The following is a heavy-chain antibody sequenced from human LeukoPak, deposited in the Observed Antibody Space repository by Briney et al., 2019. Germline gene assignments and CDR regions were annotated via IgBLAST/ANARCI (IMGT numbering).Heavy chain of an antibody. Sequence: PGGSLRLSCAASGFTFSNYGMHWVRQAPGKGLEWVAIISYDGSNKYYADSVKGRFTISRDNAKNSLYLQMNSLRADDTAVYYCARDRGVVGNYDYWGQGTLVTVSS. D-gene: IGHD1-26*01. J-gene: IGHJ4*02. V-gene: IGHV3-30*03. CDR3: ARDRGVVGNYDY. CDR1: GFTFSNYG. CDR2: ISYDGSNK.